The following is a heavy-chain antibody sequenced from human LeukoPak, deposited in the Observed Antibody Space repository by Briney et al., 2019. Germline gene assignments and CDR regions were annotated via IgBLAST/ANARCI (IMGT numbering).Heavy chain of an antibody. CDR2: IYYSGST. CDR1: GGSISSSSYY. V-gene: IGHV4-39*07. J-gene: IGHJ4*02. Sequence: PSETLSLTCTVSGGSISSSSYYWGWIRQPPGKGLEWIGSIYYSGSTCYNPSLKSRVTISLDTSKKHFFLKLSSVTAADTAVYYCARDTIGIGLRLGEYTDYWGQGTLVTVSS. D-gene: IGHD3-16*01. CDR3: ARDTIGIGLRLGEYTDY.